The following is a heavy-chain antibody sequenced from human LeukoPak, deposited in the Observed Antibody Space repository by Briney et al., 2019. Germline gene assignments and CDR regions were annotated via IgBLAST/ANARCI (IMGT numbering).Heavy chain of an antibody. J-gene: IGHJ4*02. CDR2: VNPHSGGT. Sequence: EASVKVSRNASGFTFTAYYIHWVRQAPGQGLERMGYVNPHSGGTSSPQKFQGRVTMTTDTSINAAYMELSSLISDDMAMYYCVREGNELLSKNFDYWGQGTLVTVSS. CDR1: GFTFTAYY. D-gene: IGHD2-21*02. V-gene: IGHV1-2*02. CDR3: VREGNELLSKNFDY.